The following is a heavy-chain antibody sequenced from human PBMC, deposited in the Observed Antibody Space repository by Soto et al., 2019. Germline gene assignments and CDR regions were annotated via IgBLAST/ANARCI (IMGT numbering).Heavy chain of an antibody. CDR1: RFTFSNYW. D-gene: IGHD6-6*01. CDR3: AKDSPTRKYSSRGYFHL. CDR2: ISGSGGST. V-gene: IGHV3-23*01. J-gene: IGHJ2*01. Sequence: GGSLRLSCSASRFTFSNYWMHWVRQAPGKGLEWVSAISGSGGSTYYANSVKGRFTISRDNSKNTLYLQMNSLRAEDTAVDYWAKDSPTRKYSSRGYFHLWGGGPLVTVSS.